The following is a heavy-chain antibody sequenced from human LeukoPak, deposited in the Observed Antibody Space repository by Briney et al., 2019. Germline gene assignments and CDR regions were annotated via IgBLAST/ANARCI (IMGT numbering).Heavy chain of an antibody. J-gene: IGHJ4*02. Sequence: GGSLRLTCAASGFTLSSYSMNWVRQAPGKGLEWVSYISSVSTIYYADSVKGRFTISRDNAKNSLYLQMNSLRAEDTAVYYCARGATGTIFDYWGQGTLVTVSS. CDR2: ISSVSTI. D-gene: IGHD1-1*01. CDR1: GFTLSSYS. CDR3: ARGATGTIFDY. V-gene: IGHV3-48*01.